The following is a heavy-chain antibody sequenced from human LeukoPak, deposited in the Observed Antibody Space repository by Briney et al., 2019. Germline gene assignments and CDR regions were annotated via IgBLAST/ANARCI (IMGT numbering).Heavy chain of an antibody. D-gene: IGHD3-10*01. CDR2: IYSGGTT. CDR3: ARALFGSGTYYHSFDS. Sequence: GGSLRLSCAASGFTFSDFWMAWVRQAPGKGLEWVSVIYSGGTTYYADSVKGRFIISRDNSKNTLYLQMNSLRAEDTAVYYCARALFGSGTYYHSFDSWGQGTLVTVSS. J-gene: IGHJ4*02. CDR1: GFTFSDFW. V-gene: IGHV3-53*01.